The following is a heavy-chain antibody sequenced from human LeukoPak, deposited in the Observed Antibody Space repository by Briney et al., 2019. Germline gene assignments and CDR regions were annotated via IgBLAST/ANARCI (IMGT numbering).Heavy chain of an antibody. CDR1: GFTFCRYW. J-gene: IGHJ4*01. V-gene: IGHV3-74*03. CDR3: ARDYDPDYYDSSGYSDY. CDR2: INSDGSST. D-gene: IGHD3-22*01. Sequence: GVSLRLSCAASGFTFCRYWMHWVRQAPGKGPLWVSRINSDGSSTKYADTVEGRFVISRDNARNILYLQMNSLRAEDTAVYYCARDYDPDYYDSSGYSDYWGQGTRVTVSS.